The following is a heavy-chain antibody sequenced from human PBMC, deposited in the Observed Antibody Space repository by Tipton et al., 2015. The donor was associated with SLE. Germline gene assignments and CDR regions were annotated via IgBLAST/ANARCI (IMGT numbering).Heavy chain of an antibody. CDR3: ARDILGGSTYNWFDS. D-gene: IGHD3-16*01. CDR2: ISGYNGNT. CDR1: GYTFNSYG. J-gene: IGHJ5*01. Sequence: QLVQSGPEVKHPGASVKVSCKASGYTFNSYGISWVRQAPGQGLEWMGWISGYNGNTHYAQNLQGRVTMTTDTSASTAYMELRSLRSDDTGVYYCARDILGGSTYNWFDSWGQGTLVTVSS. V-gene: IGHV1-18*01.